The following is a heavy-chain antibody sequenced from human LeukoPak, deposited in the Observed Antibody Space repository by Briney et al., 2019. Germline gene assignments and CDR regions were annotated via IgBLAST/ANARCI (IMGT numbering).Heavy chain of an antibody. CDR2: IHYTGST. CDR1: GGSIGSYY. J-gene: IGHJ3*02. CDR3: ARDQTSKGDAFDI. V-gene: IGHV4-59*01. Sequence: SETLSLTCTVSGGSIGSYYWSWIRQPPGKGLEWIAYIHYTGSTNYNPSLKSRVTILVDTSKNQFSLKLSSVTAADTAVYYCARDQTSKGDAFDIWGQGTMVTVSS.